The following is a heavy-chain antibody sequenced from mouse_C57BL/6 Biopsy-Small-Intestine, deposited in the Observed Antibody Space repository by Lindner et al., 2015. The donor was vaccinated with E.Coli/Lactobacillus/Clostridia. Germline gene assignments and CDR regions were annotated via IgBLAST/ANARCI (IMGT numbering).Heavy chain of an antibody. D-gene: IGHD1-1*01. CDR1: GFSINSDCY. CDR3: ARYYYSSTYWYFDV. V-gene: IGHV3-3*01. CDR2: TFYSGIT. J-gene: IGHJ1*03. Sequence: EVQLQESGPSLVRPSQTLSLTCTVTGFSINSDCYWIWIRQFPGNKLEYIGYTFYSGITYYNPSLESRTYITRDTSKNQFLLKLSSVTTEDTATYYCARYYYSSTYWYFDVWGTGTTVTVSS.